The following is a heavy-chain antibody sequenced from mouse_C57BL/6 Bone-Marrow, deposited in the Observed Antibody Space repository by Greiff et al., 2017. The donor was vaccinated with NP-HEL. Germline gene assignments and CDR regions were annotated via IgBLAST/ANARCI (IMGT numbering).Heavy chain of an antibody. Sequence: EVQVVESGGDLVKPGGSLKLSCAASGFTFSSYGMSWVRQTPDKRLEWVATISSGGSYTYYPDSVKGRFTISRDNAKNTLYLQMSSLKSEDTAMYDCARRYGSSEDYAMDYWGQGTSVTVSS. D-gene: IGHD1-1*01. CDR2: ISSGGSYT. V-gene: IGHV5-6*01. J-gene: IGHJ4*01. CDR3: ARRYGSSEDYAMDY. CDR1: GFTFSSYG.